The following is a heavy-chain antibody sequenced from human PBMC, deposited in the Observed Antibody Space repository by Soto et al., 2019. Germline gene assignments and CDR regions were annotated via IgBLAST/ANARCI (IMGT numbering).Heavy chain of an antibody. CDR2: INHSGST. J-gene: IGHJ4*02. CDR1: GGSFSGYY. D-gene: IGHD6-6*01. Sequence: QVQLQQWGAGLLKPSETLSLTCAVYGGSFSGYYWSWIRQPPGKGLEWIGEINHSGSTNYNPSLKSRVTISVDTSKNQFSLKLSSVTAADTAVYYCARGRVAARINNFDYWGQGTLVTVSS. V-gene: IGHV4-34*01. CDR3: ARGRVAARINNFDY.